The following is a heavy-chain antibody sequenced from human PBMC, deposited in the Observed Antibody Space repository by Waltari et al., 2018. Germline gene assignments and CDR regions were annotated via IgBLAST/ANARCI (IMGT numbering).Heavy chain of an antibody. D-gene: IGHD3-22*01. CDR3: ARDAPGYYDSSDNYYYYMDV. CDR2: IIPIFGTA. J-gene: IGHJ6*03. V-gene: IGHV1-69*05. CDR1: GGTFSSYA. Sequence: QVQLVQSGAEVKKPGSSVKVSCKASGGTFSSYAISWVRQAPGQGLEWMGGIIPIFGTANYAQKFQGRVTITTDESTSTAYMELSSLRSEDTAVYYCARDAPGYYDSSDNYYYYMDVWGKGTTVTVSS.